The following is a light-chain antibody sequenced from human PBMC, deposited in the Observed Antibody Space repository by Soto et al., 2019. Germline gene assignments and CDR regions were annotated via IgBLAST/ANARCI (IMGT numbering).Light chain of an antibody. CDR2: KAT. J-gene: IGKJ1*01. CDR3: QQYETFSPWT. Sequence: DIQMTQSPSTLPASVGGRVTVACRASQSISNWLAWYQQKPGTAPKVLIYKATILQSGVPSRFSGSGSGTEFTLAISNLQPDDFATYYCQQYETFSPWTFGQGTKVDIK. V-gene: IGKV1-5*03. CDR1: QSISNW.